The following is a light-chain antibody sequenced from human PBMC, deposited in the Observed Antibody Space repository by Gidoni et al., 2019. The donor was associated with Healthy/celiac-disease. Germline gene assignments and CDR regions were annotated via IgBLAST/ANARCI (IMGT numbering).Light chain of an antibody. Sequence: IVLTQTQATLSLSPGERATLSCRASQSVSSYLAWYQQKPGQAPRLLIYDASNRATGIPARFSGSGSGTDFTLTISSLEPEDFAVYYCQQRSNWLALTFGGXTKVEIK. CDR3: QQRSNWLALT. CDR1: QSVSSY. CDR2: DAS. J-gene: IGKJ4*01. V-gene: IGKV3-11*01.